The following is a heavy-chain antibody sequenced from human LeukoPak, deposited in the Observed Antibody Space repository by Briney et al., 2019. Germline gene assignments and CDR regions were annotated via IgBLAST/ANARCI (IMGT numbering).Heavy chain of an antibody. V-gene: IGHV4-39*01. D-gene: IGHD6-13*01. Sequence: SETLSLTCTVSGDSVSSSSYYWGRIRQPPGKGLEWIGSIYYSGTTSYNPSLKSRVTISVDTSKNQFSLMLTSVTASDTAVYFCGGAATGTVGWFDPWGQGTLVTVSS. J-gene: IGHJ5*02. CDR2: IYYSGTT. CDR3: GGAATGTVGWFDP. CDR1: GDSVSSSSYY.